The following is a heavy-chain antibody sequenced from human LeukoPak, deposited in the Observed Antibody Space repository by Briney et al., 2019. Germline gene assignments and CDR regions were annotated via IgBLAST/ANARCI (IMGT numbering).Heavy chain of an antibody. J-gene: IGHJ5*02. V-gene: IGHV4-34*01. CDR3: ARSTYYDFWSGFPNWFDP. D-gene: IGHD3-3*01. CDR1: GGSFSGYY. CDR2: INHSGST. Sequence: ASETLSLTCAVYGGSFSGYYWSWIRQPPGKGLEWIGEINHSGSTNYNPSLKSRVTISVDTSKSQFSLKLSSVTAADTAVYYCARSTYYDFWSGFPNWFDPWGQGTLVTVSS.